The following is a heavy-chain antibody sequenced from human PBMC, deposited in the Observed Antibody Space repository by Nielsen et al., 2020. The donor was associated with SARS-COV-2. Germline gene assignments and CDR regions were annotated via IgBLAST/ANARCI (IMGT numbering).Heavy chain of an antibody. CDR3: ASAHSSSWYYYMDV. J-gene: IGHJ6*03. CDR2: ISWNSGSI. CDR1: GFTFDDYA. V-gene: IGHV3-9*01. D-gene: IGHD6-6*01. Sequence: SLKISCAASGFTFDDYAMHWVRQAPGKGLEWVSGISWNSGSIGYADSVKGRFTISRDNAKNSLYLQMNSLRAEDTALYHCASAHSSSWYYYMDVWGKGTTVTVSS.